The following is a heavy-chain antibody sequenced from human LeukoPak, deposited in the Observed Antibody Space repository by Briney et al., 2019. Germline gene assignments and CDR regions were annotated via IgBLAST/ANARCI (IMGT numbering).Heavy chain of an antibody. CDR1: EFTVSNNY. D-gene: IGHD4-17*01. CDR2: IYTGGTT. Sequence: PGGSLRLSCAASEFTVSNNYMSWVRQAPGKGLEWVSVIYTGGTTYCADSVKGRFTISRDNSKNTLCLQMNSLRPEDTAVYYCARDFGPYGDGDRYYYYMDVWGKGTTVTVSS. J-gene: IGHJ6*03. V-gene: IGHV3-66*02. CDR3: ARDFGPYGDGDRYYYYMDV.